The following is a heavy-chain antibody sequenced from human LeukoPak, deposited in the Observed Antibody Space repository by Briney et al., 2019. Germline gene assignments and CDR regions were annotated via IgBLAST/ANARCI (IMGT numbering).Heavy chain of an antibody. CDR3: ARLHSGRYYGDAFDM. V-gene: IGHV3-7*03. J-gene: IGHJ3*02. CDR2: IKEDGSER. D-gene: IGHD1-26*01. Sequence: GGSLRLSCAASGFTFSSYWMRWVRQAPGKGLEWVANIKEDGSERYYVDSVRGRFTVSRDNAKNSLYLQMGSPRVEDTAMYFCARLHSGRYYGDAFDMWGQGTMVTVSP. CDR1: GFTFSSYW.